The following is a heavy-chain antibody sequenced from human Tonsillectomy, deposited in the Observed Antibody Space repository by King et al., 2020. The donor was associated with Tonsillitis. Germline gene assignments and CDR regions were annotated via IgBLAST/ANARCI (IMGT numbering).Heavy chain of an antibody. CDR2: ISEDGSTQ. V-gene: IGHV3-30-3*01. D-gene: IGHD6-6*01. CDR3: SRDPHKYSTAWSYAFQI. Sequence: HVQLVESGGGVVQPGRSLRLSCAASGSTFTSFTTYAMHWVRQAPGKGLEWVAVISEDGSTQYYADSVKDRFTISRDNSKITLYLQMNSLKPEDTAVYYCSRDPHKYSTAWSYAFQIWGQGTMVTVSS. CDR1: GSTFTSFTTYA. J-gene: IGHJ3*02.